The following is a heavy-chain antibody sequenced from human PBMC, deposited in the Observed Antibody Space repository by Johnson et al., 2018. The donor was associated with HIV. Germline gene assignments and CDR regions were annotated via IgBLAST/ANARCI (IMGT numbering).Heavy chain of an antibody. CDR2: LSSSGSII. Sequence: QVQLVESGGGLVQPGGSLRLSCTVSTFTFTDYYMSWIRQAPAKGLEWVSYLSSSGSIIYYADSVKGRFTISRDNAKNSLYLQMNSLRAEDTAVYYCARNYYDSSDAFDIWGQGTMVTVSS. J-gene: IGHJ3*02. CDR1: TFTFTDYY. CDR3: ARNYYDSSDAFDI. D-gene: IGHD3-22*01. V-gene: IGHV3-11*04.